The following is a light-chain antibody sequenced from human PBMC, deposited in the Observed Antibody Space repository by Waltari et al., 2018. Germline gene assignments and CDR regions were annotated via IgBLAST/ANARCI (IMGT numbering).Light chain of an antibody. Sequence: GQSHTISCTGTSSDVGAYNYVSWYQQHPGKAPTLMIYDVSNRPSGVSNRFSGSKSGNTASLTISGLQAEDEADYYCSSYISSSTLELFGGGTSLTVL. CDR3: SSYISSSTLEL. CDR2: DVS. V-gene: IGLV2-14*03. CDR1: SSDVGAYNY. J-gene: IGLJ2*01.